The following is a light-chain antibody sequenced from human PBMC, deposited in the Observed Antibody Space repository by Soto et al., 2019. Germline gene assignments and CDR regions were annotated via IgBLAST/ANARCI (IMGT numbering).Light chain of an antibody. J-gene: IGKJ1*01. CDR3: HQYNSWPWT. V-gene: IGKV3-15*01. Sequence: EIVLTQPAGTLSLSPGERVTLSCRASHSVNTNLAWYQQRPGQPPRLLIYDASTRASDVPGRFSGSGSGREFTLTISSLQSEDFAIYSCHQYNSWPWTFGQGTKVDIK. CDR2: DAS. CDR1: HSVNTN.